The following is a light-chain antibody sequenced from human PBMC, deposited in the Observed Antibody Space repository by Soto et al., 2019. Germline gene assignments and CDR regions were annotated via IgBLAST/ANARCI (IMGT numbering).Light chain of an antibody. V-gene: IGLV7-46*01. CDR3: LLSYSDAVV. CDR2: DTN. J-gene: IGLJ2*01. Sequence: QAVVTQEPSLTVSPGGTVTLTCGSTTVPVTSGHYPYWFQHKPGQAPRVLIYDTNYKHSWTPARSSGSLLGGKAALTLSGAQPEDEADYYCLLSYSDAVVFGGGTKLTVL. CDR1: TVPVTSGHY.